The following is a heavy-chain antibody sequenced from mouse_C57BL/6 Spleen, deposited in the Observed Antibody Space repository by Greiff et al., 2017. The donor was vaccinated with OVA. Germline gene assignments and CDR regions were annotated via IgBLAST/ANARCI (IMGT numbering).Heavy chain of an antibody. CDR2: INPSNGGT. CDR3: SRSICPYFYYLWFAY. V-gene: IGHV1-53*01. CDR1: GYTFTSYW. J-gene: IGHJ3*01. D-gene: IGHD1-1*01. Sequence: VQLQQPGTELVKPGASVKLSCKASGYTFTSYWMPWVKQRPGQGLEWIGNINPSNGGTNYNEKFKSKATLTVDKSSSTAYMQLSSLSSYVSAVYYCSRSICPYFYYLWFAYWGPGTLVTVSA.